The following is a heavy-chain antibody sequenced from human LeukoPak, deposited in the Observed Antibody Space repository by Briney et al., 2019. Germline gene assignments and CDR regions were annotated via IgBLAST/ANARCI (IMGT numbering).Heavy chain of an antibody. J-gene: IGHJ6*02. V-gene: IGHV1-18*04. CDR1: GYTXNNYG. CDR3: ARDDAAWGGGYSHYYYFFGMDV. Sequence: ASVKVSCKASGYTXNNYGISGVRQAPGQGLEWMGWISPDNGNTDFAQKLRGRVTMTTDTSTNTAYMELRSLRSDDTAVYYCARDDAAWGGGYSHYYYFFGMDVWGQGTTVTVSS. CDR2: ISPDNGNT. D-gene: IGHD2-21*01.